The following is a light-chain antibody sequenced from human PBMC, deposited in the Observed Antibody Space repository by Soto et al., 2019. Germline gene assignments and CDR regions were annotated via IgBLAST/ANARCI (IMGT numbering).Light chain of an antibody. CDR1: QSISAW. Sequence: IHMTQSHSILSASVGYIVAITCRASQSISAWVAWYQQKAGKAPKLLIYQASLLESGVPSRFSGSGSGTEFTLTISSLQPDDLATYYCQQYNSSPWTFGQGTKVDIK. J-gene: IGKJ1*01. CDR2: QAS. CDR3: QQYNSSPWT. V-gene: IGKV1-5*03.